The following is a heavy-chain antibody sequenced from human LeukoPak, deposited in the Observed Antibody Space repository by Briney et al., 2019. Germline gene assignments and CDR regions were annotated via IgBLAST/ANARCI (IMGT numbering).Heavy chain of an antibody. Sequence: GYIYYSGSTNYNPSLKSRVTISVDTSKNQFSLKLSSVTAADTAVYYRASLAAAYEYFQHWGQGTLVTVSS. D-gene: IGHD6-13*01. J-gene: IGHJ1*01. V-gene: IGHV4-59*01. CDR3: ASLAAAYEYFQH. CDR2: IYYSGST.